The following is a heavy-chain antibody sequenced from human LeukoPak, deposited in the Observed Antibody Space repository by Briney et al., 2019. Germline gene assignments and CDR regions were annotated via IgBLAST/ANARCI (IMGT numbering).Heavy chain of an antibody. CDR2: ISWNSGSI. Sequence: PGRSLRLSCAASGFTFDDYAMHWVRQAPGKGLEWVSGISWNSGSIGYADSVKGRFTISRDNAKNSLYPQMNSLRAEDTALYYCAKDSRTRRIGYFDYWGQGTLVTVSS. CDR3: AKDSRTRRIGYFDY. J-gene: IGHJ4*02. CDR1: GFTFDDYA. D-gene: IGHD2-15*01. V-gene: IGHV3-9*01.